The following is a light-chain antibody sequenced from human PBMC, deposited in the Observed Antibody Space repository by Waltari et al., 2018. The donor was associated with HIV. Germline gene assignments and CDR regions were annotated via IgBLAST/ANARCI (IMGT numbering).Light chain of an antibody. Sequence: QSVLTQPPSASGTPGQRVTMSCSGRSSNIGSNTVNWYQQLPGTAPKLLMYSNNQRPSGGPDRFSGSKSGTSASLAISGLQSEDEADYYCAVWDDSLNGWVFGGGTKLTVL. CDR1: SSNIGSNT. CDR3: AVWDDSLNGWV. J-gene: IGLJ3*02. CDR2: SNN. V-gene: IGLV1-44*01.